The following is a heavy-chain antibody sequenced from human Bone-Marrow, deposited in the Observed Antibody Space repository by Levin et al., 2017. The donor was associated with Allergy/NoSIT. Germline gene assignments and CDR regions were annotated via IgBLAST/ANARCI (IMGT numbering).Heavy chain of an antibody. CDR2: INQDGSEK. V-gene: IGHV3-7*01. CDR1: GFTLSPHW. J-gene: IGHJ6*02. CDR3: ARGHYGLDV. Sequence: GGSLRLSCAASGFTLSPHWVTWVRQAPGRGLEWVAHINQDGSEKKYVDSVKGRFTISRDNGKNSVSLQMNGLTAEDTAVYYCARGHYGLDVWGQGTTVTLSS. D-gene: IGHD3-10*01.